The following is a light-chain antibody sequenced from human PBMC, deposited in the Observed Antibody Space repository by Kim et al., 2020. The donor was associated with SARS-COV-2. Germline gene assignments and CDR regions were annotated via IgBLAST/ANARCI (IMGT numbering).Light chain of an antibody. CDR1: KLEDKY. CDR3: QTWDSSSVI. Sequence: VSPGQTASITCSGDKLEDKYVCWYQQKAGQSAVLLIYQDTKWPSGIPERFSGSNSGNTATLTISGTQAMDEADYYCQTWDSSSVIFGGGTKLTVL. J-gene: IGLJ2*01. V-gene: IGLV3-1*01. CDR2: QDT.